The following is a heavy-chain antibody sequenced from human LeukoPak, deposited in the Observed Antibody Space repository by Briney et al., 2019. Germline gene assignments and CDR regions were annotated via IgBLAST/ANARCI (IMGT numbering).Heavy chain of an antibody. J-gene: IGHJ4*02. CDR3: AISYGDDFDY. V-gene: IGHV4-59*01. CDR1: GGSISSYY. CDR2: IYYSGST. Sequence: PSETLSLTCTVSGGSISSYYWSWVRQPPGKGLEWIGYIYYSGSTNYNPSLKSRVTISVDTSKNQLSLKLSSVTAADTAVYYCAISYGDDFDYWGQGTLVTVSS. D-gene: IGHD4-17*01.